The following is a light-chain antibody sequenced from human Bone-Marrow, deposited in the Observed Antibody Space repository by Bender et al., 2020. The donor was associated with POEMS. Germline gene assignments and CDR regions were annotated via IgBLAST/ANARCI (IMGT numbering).Light chain of an antibody. J-gene: IGLJ2*01. CDR1: SSDVGNYNV. Sequence: QSALTQPASVSGSPGQSITISCTGSSSDVGNYNVVSWYQHHPGKAPKVIIYEVNKRPSGVSNRFSGSKSGNTASLTISGLQAEDEADYYCSSYTSSTTLVFGGGTKLTVL. CDR3: SSYTSSTTLV. CDR2: EVN. V-gene: IGLV2-14*02.